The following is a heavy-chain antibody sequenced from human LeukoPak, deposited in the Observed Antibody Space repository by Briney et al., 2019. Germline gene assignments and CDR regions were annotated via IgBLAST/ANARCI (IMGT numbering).Heavy chain of an antibody. CDR2: VIASGGTT. J-gene: IGHJ4*02. Sequence: GGSLRLSCAASGFTLSSYTMDWVRQAPGKGLEWVSSVIASGGTTYYVDSVKGRFAISRDNSKNTVYLQMNTLRAEDTAMYYCAKGAGGSYGLYHFDYWGQGTLVTVSS. D-gene: IGHD6-19*01. CDR1: GFTLSSYT. V-gene: IGHV3-23*01. CDR3: AKGAGGSYGLYHFDY.